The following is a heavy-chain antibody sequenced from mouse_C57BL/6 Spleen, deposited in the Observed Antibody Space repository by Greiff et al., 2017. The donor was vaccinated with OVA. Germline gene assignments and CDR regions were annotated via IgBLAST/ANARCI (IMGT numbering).Heavy chain of an antibody. Sequence: QVHVKQSGPELVKPGASVKLSCKASGYTFTSYDINWVKQRPGQGLEWIGWIYPRDGSTKYNEKFKGKATLTVDTSSSTAYMELHSLTSEDSAVYFCANDGPHWYFDVWGTGTTVTVSS. CDR2: IYPRDGST. D-gene: IGHD2-3*01. CDR3: ANDGPHWYFDV. V-gene: IGHV1-85*01. J-gene: IGHJ1*03. CDR1: GYTFTSYD.